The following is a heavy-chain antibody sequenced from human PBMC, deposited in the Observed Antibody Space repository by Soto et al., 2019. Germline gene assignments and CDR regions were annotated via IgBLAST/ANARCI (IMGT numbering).Heavy chain of an antibody. CDR2: ISAYNGNT. D-gene: IGHD5-12*01. CDR1: GYTFTSYG. Sequence: QVQLVQSGAEVKKPGASVKVSCKASGYTFTSYGISWVRQAPGQGLEWMGWISAYNGNTNYAQKLQGRVNMTTDTSTSTAYMELRSLRSDDTAVSYCARDQFRWLQFGGVDYWGQGTLVTVSS. J-gene: IGHJ4*02. V-gene: IGHV1-18*01. CDR3: ARDQFRWLQFGGVDY.